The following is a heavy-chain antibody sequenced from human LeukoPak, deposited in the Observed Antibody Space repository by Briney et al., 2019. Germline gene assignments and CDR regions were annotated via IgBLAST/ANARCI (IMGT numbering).Heavy chain of an antibody. Sequence: SETLSLTCTVSGGSISSGDYYWRWIRQPPGKGLEWIGYIYYSGSTYYNPSLKSRVTISVDTSKNQFSLKLSSVTAADTAVYYCARVFSSGGANWFDPWGQGTLVTVSS. CDR2: IYYSGST. CDR1: GGSISSGDYY. D-gene: IGHD6-19*01. CDR3: ARVFSSGGANWFDP. J-gene: IGHJ5*02. V-gene: IGHV4-30-4*01.